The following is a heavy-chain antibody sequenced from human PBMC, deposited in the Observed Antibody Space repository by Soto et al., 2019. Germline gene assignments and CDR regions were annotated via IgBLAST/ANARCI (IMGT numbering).Heavy chain of an antibody. CDR1: GDSISTYY. V-gene: IGHV4-59*08. CDR2: IYYSGST. Sequence: SETLSLTCTVSGDSISTYYWNWIRQRPGKGLEWVGYIYYSGSTKYNPSLKSRVTMSVDMSKNQFSLKLRSVTAADTAVYYCSRRQLRFFAFYGMDVWGQGPAV. CDR3: SRRQLRFFAFYGMDV. D-gene: IGHD3-3*01. J-gene: IGHJ6*02.